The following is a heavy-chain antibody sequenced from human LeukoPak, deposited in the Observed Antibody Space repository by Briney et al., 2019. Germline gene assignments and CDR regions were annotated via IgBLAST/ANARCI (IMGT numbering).Heavy chain of an antibody. J-gene: IGHJ6*03. CDR3: AKDRSGMTTYQWRVYYYYYMDV. Sequence: GGSLRLSCAASGFTFSSYGMHWVRQAPGKGLEWVAFIRYDGSNKYYADSVKGRFTISRDNSKNTPYLQMNSLRAEDTAVYYCAKDRSGMTTYQWRVYYYYYMDVWGKGTTVTVSS. CDR2: IRYDGSNK. CDR1: GFTFSSYG. D-gene: IGHD4-11*01. V-gene: IGHV3-30*02.